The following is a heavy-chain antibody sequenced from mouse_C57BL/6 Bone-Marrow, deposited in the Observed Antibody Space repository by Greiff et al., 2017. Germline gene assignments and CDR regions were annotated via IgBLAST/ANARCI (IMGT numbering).Heavy chain of an antibody. V-gene: IGHV1-54*01. Sequence: QVQLQQSGAELVRPGTSVKVSCKASGYAFTNYLIEWVKQRPGQGLEWIGVINPGSGGTNYNEKFKGKATLTADKSSSTAYMQLSSLTSEDSAVYCCAREGGGSSVVDFDVGGTETTVTVSS. CDR1: GYAFTNYL. CDR2: INPGSGGT. J-gene: IGHJ1*03. D-gene: IGHD1-1*01. CDR3: AREGGGSSVVDFDV.